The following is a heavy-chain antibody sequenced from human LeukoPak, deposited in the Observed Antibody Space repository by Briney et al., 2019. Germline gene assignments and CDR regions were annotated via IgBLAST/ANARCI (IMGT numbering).Heavy chain of an antibody. J-gene: IGHJ4*02. CDR2: IKQDGSEK. D-gene: IGHD1-26*01. V-gene: IGHV3-7*03. CDR1: GFTFSSYW. Sequence: GGSLRLSCAAFGFTFSSYWMSWVRQAPGKGLEWVANIKQDGSEKYYVDSVKGRFTISRDNAKNSLYLQMNSLRAEDTAVYYCARDRYRHYWGQGTLVTVSS. CDR3: ARDRYRHY.